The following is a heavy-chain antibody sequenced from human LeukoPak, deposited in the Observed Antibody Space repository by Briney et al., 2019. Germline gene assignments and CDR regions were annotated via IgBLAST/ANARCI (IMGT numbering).Heavy chain of an antibody. Sequence: SETLSLTCAVYGGSFSGYYWSWIRQPPGKGLEWIGEINHSGSTNYNPSLKSRVTISVDTSKNQFSLKLSSVTAEDTAVYYCARVSNYYGSGSYSTTDAFDIWGQGTMVTVSS. CDR3: ARVSNYYGSGSYSTTDAFDI. D-gene: IGHD3-10*01. J-gene: IGHJ3*02. V-gene: IGHV4-34*01. CDR2: INHSGST. CDR1: GGSFSGYY.